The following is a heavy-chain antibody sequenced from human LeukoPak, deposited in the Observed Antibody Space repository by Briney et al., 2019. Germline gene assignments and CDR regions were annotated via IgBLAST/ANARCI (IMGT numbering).Heavy chain of an antibody. V-gene: IGHV3-21*01. CDR2: ISSSSSYI. D-gene: IGHD5-12*01. CDR1: GFTFSSYS. CDR3: ARVEYSGWNLEY. Sequence: GGSLRFSCAASGFTFSSYSINWVRQAPGEGLEWVSSISSSSSYIYYADSVKGRFTISRDDAKNSLYVQMNSLRDEDTAVYYCARVEYSGWNLEYWGQGTLVTVSS. J-gene: IGHJ4*02.